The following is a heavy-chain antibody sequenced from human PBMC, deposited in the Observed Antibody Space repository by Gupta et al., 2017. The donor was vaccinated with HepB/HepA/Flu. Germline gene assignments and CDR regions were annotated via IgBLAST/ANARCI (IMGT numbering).Heavy chain of an antibody. J-gene: IGHJ6*03. D-gene: IGHD6-6*01. CDR3: ARMVWYSSSYRYMDV. Sequence: QVTLKESGPVLVKPTETLTLTCTVSGFSLSNARMGVSWSRQPPGKALEWLAHIFSNDEKSYSTSLKSRLTISKDTSKSQVVLTMTNMDPVDTATYYCARMVWYSSSYRYMDVWGKGTTVTVSS. CDR1: GFSLSNARMG. CDR2: IFSNDEK. V-gene: IGHV2-26*01.